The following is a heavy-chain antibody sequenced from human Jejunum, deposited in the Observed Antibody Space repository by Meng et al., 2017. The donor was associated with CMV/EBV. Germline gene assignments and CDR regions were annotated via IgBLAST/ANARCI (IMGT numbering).Heavy chain of an antibody. CDR3: ASVWYSAYDPFDC. V-gene: IGHV1-2*02. J-gene: IGHJ4*02. CDR2: INPQNGDT. CDR1: GGIFSSST. D-gene: IGHD5-12*01. Sequence: AAGGIFSSSTIDWVRQAPGQGLEWVGRINPQNGDTKYAQNFQGRVTMTRDTSISTAYMELSSLKSDDTAVYYCASVWYSAYDPFDCWGQGTLVTVSS.